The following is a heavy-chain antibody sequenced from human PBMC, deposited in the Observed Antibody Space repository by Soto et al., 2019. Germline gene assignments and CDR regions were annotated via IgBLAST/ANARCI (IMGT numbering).Heavy chain of an antibody. J-gene: IGHJ5*02. V-gene: IGHV1-8*01. D-gene: IGHD2-15*01. CDR2: MNPNSGNT. CDR1: GYTFTSYD. Sequence: QVQLVQSGAEVKKPGASVKVSCKASGYTFTSYDINWVRQATGQGLEWMGWMNPNSGNTGYAQKFQGRVTMTRNTSISTAYMELSSLRSEDTAVYYCARKRGRYCSGGSCHGWFDPWGQGTLVTVSS. CDR3: ARKRGRYCSGGSCHGWFDP.